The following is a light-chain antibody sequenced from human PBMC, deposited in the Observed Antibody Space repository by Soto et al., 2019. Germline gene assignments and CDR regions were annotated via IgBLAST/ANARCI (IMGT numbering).Light chain of an antibody. CDR2: AAS. Sequence: DIQMTQSPSSLSASVGDRVTITCRASQSINRYLNWYQQKPGKAPKLLIYAASSLESGVPSRFSGSGSGTDFTLTISSLQPEDFATYYCQKSYSTSMYTFGQGTKVDIK. CDR1: QSINRY. J-gene: IGKJ2*01. V-gene: IGKV1-39*01. CDR3: QKSYSTSMYT.